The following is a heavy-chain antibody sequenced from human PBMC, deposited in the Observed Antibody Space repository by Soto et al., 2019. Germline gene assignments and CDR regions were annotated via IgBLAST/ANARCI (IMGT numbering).Heavy chain of an antibody. V-gene: IGHV1-18*04. CDR3: ASDQIPAAIQAGYYYYYYGMDV. CDR2: ISAYNGNT. Sequence: ASVKVSCKASGYTFTSYGISWLRQSPGQGLEWMGWISAYNGNTNYAQKLQGRVTMTTDTSTSTAYMELRSLRSDDTAVYYCASDQIPAAIQAGYYYYYYGMDVWGQGTTVTVSS. J-gene: IGHJ6*02. CDR1: GYTFTSYG. D-gene: IGHD2-2*02.